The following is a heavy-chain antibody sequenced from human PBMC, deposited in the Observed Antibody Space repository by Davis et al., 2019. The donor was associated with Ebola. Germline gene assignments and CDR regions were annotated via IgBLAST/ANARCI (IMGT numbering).Heavy chain of an antibody. CDR3: ARGGYSSSGRGRYYYYGMDV. D-gene: IGHD6-6*01. CDR2: INPNSGGT. J-gene: IGHJ6*02. V-gene: IGHV1-2*04. Sequence: AASVKVSCKASGYTFTSYGISWVRQAPGQGLEWMGWINPNSGGTNYAQKFQGWVTMTRDTSISTAYMELSRLRSDDTAVYYCARGGYSSSGRGRYYYYGMDVWGQGTTVTVSS. CDR1: GYTFTSYG.